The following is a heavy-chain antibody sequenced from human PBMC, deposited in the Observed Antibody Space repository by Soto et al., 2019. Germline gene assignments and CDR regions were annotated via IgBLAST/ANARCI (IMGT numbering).Heavy chain of an antibody. D-gene: IGHD6-6*01. CDR2: IRAYNGNT. Sequence: ASVKVSCNASGYTFTSYGISWVRQAPGQGLEWMGWIRAYNGNTNYAQKLQGRVTMTTDTSTSTAYRELRRLRSDDTAVYYSERGSSIAARRRAFDYWGQGTLVPVSS. V-gene: IGHV1-18*01. CDR1: GYTFTSYG. J-gene: IGHJ4*02. CDR3: ERGSSIAARRRAFDY.